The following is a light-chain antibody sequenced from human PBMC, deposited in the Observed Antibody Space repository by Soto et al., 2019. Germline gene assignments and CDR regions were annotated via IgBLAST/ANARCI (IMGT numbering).Light chain of an antibody. V-gene: IGKV3-20*01. J-gene: IGKJ1*01. Sequence: EIVLTQSPGTLSLSPGERATLSCRASQSVSSNYLAWYQQRPGQAPRLLIYDAPSRATGVPDRFSGSGSGTDFTLTISRLEPEDFAVYYCHQYGGSPGTLGQGTKVEIK. CDR2: DAP. CDR3: HQYGGSPGT. CDR1: QSVSSNY.